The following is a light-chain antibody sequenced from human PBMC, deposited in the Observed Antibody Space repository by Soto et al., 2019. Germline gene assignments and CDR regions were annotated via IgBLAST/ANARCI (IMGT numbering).Light chain of an antibody. CDR1: QSVYSS. J-gene: IGKJ4*02. CDR2: GAA. CDR3: QHYHSWPA. V-gene: IGKV3-15*01. Sequence: EIVMTQSPATLSVSPGERVTLSCRASQSVYSSLAWYQQKPGQAPRLLIYGAATRATGIPARFSGSGSGTEFTLTISSLQSEDFAVYYCQHYHSWPAFRRGTKVEIK.